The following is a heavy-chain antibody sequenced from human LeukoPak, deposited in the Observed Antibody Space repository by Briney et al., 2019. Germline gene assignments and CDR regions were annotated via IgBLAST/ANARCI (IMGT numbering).Heavy chain of an antibody. CDR2: ISYDESNK. V-gene: IGHV3-30*03. J-gene: IGHJ6*02. Sequence: PGRPLRLFCAAPGFTFSSSAMHWVRQAPGKGLEWVAVISYDESNKYYGDDVKGRFTISRDNSKNTLYLQMSSLRAEDTAVYYCARGTDTKPFWSGYWVDVWGQGTTVTVSS. CDR1: GFTFSSSA. CDR3: ARGTDTKPFWSGYWVDV. D-gene: IGHD3-3*01.